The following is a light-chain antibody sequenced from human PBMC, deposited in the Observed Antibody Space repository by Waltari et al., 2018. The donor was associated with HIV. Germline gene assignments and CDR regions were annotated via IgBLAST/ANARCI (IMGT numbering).Light chain of an antibody. J-gene: IGKJ1*01. CDR1: QSISTY. CDR3: QQSYRTPWT. CDR2: AAS. V-gene: IGKV1-39*01. Sequence: DIQMTQSPSSLSASVRDRVTVTCRASQSISTYLNWYQQKPGKAPNLLIYAASSLQSGVPSRFSGNGSGTDFTLTISSLQPEDFGTYYCQQSYRTPWTFGQGTKVEIK.